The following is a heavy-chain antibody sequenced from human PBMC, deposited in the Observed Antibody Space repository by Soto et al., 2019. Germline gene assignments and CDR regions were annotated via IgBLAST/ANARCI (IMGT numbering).Heavy chain of an antibody. CDR2: INSDGSST. V-gene: IGHV3-74*01. CDR3: ARDGQYQLLFSLDWFDP. CDR1: GFTFSSYW. J-gene: IGHJ5*02. Sequence: GGSLRLSCAASGFTFSSYWMHWVRQAPGKGLVWVSRINSDGSSTSYADSVKGRFTISRDNAKNTLYLQMNSLRAEDTAVYYCARDGQYQLLFSLDWFDPWGQGTLVTVSS. D-gene: IGHD2-2*01.